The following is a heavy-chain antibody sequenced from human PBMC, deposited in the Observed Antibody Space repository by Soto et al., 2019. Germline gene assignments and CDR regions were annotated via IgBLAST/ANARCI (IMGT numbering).Heavy chain of an antibody. CDR3: ARPAYGSGSKFASWYFDL. D-gene: IGHD3-10*01. J-gene: IGHJ2*01. CDR2: IYPGDPDT. CDR1: GYSFASHW. Sequence: GESLKISCKGSGYSFASHWIGWVRKMPGKGLEWMGIIYPGDPDTTYSPSFQGQVTISADTSITTAYLQWSSLKASDTAMYYCARPAYGSGSKFASWYFDLWGRGTLVTVSS. V-gene: IGHV5-51*01.